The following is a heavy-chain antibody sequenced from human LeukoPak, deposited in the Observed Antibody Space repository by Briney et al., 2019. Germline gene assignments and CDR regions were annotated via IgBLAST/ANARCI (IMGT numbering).Heavy chain of an antibody. CDR3: AREWALPGAYYMDV. V-gene: IGHV3-74*01. CDR2: INSDGRNT. D-gene: IGHD7-27*01. J-gene: IGHJ6*03. CDR1: GFTFSDYW. Sequence: PGGSLRLSCAASGFTFSDYWMHWVRQAPGKGLVWVSRINSDGRNTIYADSVKGRFTISRDSANNTLFLQMNSLRGDDTAVYYCAREWALPGAYYMDVWGKGTTVTVSS.